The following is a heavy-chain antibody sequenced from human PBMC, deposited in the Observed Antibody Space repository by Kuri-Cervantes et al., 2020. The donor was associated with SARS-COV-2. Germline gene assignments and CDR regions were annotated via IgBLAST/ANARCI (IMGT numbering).Heavy chain of an antibody. D-gene: IGHD3-10*01. CDR3: AREYYYGSGRSYGAFDH. V-gene: IGHV1-46*01. Sequence: SVKVSCKASGYIFTSHNMHWVRQAPGQGLEWMGMLNPSGGSRINTQKFQGRLTMTRDTPTSTVYMELSSLRSDDTAVYYCAREYYYGSGRSYGAFDHWGQGTPVTVSS. CDR2: LNPSGGSR. J-gene: IGHJ4*02. CDR1: GYIFTSHN.